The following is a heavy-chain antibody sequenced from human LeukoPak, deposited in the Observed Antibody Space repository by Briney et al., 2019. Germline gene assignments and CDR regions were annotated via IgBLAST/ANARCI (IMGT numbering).Heavy chain of an antibody. D-gene: IGHD3-10*01. CDR2: INPNSGDA. Sequence: ASVKVSCKASGYTFTGYFMHWVRQAPGQGLEWMGWINPNSGDANYAQKSQGRVTMTRDTSISTAYMELSRLRSDDTAVYYCARAKPKNMVRGLIMRRESRYYFDYWGQGTLVTVSS. V-gene: IGHV1-2*02. CDR3: ARAKPKNMVRGLIMRRESRYYFDY. J-gene: IGHJ4*02. CDR1: GYTFTGYF.